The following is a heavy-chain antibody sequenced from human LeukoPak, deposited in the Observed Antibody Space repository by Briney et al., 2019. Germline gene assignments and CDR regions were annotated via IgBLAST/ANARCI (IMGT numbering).Heavy chain of an antibody. CDR2: FDPEDGET. V-gene: IGHV1-24*01. D-gene: IGHD6-19*01. J-gene: IGHJ4*02. Sequence: SVKVSCMVSGYTLTELSMHWVRQSPVKGLEWMGGFDPEDGETIYAQKFQGRVTMTEDTSTDTAYMELSSLRSEGTAVYYCATERYSSGSYAYWRQGTLVTVSS. CDR3: ATERYSSGSYAY. CDR1: GYTLTELS.